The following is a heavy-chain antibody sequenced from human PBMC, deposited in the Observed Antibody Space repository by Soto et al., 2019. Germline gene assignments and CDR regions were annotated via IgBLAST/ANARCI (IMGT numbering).Heavy chain of an antibody. D-gene: IGHD3-3*01. Sequence: QVQLQESGPGLVKPSQTLSLTCTVSGGSISSGDYYWSWIRQPPGKGLEWIGYIYYSGSTYYNPSLKSRVTISVDTSKNQFSLKLSSVTATDTAVYYCARGGPGIITIFGVVPHWFDPWGQGTLVTVSS. CDR3: ARGGPGIITIFGVVPHWFDP. J-gene: IGHJ5*02. CDR1: GGSISSGDYY. CDR2: IYYSGST. V-gene: IGHV4-30-4*01.